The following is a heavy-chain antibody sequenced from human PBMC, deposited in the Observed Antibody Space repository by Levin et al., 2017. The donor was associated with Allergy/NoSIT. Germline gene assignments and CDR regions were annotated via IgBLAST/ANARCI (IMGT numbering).Heavy chain of an antibody. CDR3: ASEKAGRTTNTFKGMDV. J-gene: IGHJ6*02. CDR1: GYTFTDYY. V-gene: IGHV1-2*02. CDR2: INPNSGGT. D-gene: IGHD2/OR15-2a*01. Sequence: ASVKVSCKASGYTFTDYYMHWVRQAPGQGLEWMGWINPNSGGTNYAQKFQGRVTMSRDTSISTAYMEVSRLGSDDTAVYYCASEKAGRTTNTFKGMDVWGQGTTVTVSS.